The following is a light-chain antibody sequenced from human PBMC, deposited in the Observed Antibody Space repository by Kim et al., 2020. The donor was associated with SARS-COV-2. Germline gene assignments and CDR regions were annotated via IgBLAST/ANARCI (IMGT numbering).Light chain of an antibody. J-gene: IGLJ2*01. CDR3: ASWDDSLV. CDR2: RNN. CDR1: SSNIGIDY. Sequence: GTPGQRVTISCSGSSSNIGIDYVYWYQQLPGTAPKLLIYRNNQRPSGVPDRFSGSKSVTSASLAISGLRSEDEADYYCASWDDSLVFGGGTKVTVL. V-gene: IGLV1-47*01.